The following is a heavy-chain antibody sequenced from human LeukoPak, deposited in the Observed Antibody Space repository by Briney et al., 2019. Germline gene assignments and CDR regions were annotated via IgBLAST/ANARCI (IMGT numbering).Heavy chain of an antibody. J-gene: IGHJ3*02. Sequence: GASVKVSCKASGGTFSSYASSWVRQAPGQGLEWMGGIIPIFGTANYAQKFQGRVTITTDESTSTAYMELSSLRSEEKAVYYCARSWNEGIGVAGQLAFDIWGQGTMVTVSS. V-gene: IGHV1-69*05. D-gene: IGHD6-19*01. CDR3: ARSWNEGIGVAGQLAFDI. CDR1: GGTFSSYA. CDR2: IIPIFGTA.